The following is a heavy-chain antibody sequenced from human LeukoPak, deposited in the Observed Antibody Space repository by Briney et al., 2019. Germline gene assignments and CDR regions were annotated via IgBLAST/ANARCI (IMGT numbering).Heavy chain of an antibody. V-gene: IGHV3-53*01. CDR2: IYSGGST. CDR1: GFTVSSNY. J-gene: IGHJ4*02. D-gene: IGHD3-16*01. Sequence: GGSLRLSCAASGFTVSSNYMSWVRQAPGKGLEWVSVIYSGGSTYYADSVKGRFTISRDNSKNTLYLQMNSLRAEDTAVYYCAKVPARSTFGGVTFDYWGQGTLVTVSS. CDR3: AKVPARSTFGGVTFDY.